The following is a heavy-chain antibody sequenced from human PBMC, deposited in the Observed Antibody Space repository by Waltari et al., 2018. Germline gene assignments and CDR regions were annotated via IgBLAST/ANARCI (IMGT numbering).Heavy chain of an antibody. CDR2: ISYDGSNK. V-gene: IGHV3-30*01. Sequence: QGQLVESGGGVVQPGKSLRLSCAASGFTFSSYPFHWVRQAPGKGLEGLAVISYDGSNKFYADSVKGRFTISRDDSKNTLYLQMHSLRPEDTAVYYCARDPRMDVWGQGTTVTVSS. J-gene: IGHJ6*02. CDR3: ARDPRMDV. CDR1: GFTFSSYP.